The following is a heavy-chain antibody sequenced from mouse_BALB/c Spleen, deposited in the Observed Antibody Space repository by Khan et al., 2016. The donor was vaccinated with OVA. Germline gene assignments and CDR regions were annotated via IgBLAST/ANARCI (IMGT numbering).Heavy chain of an antibody. D-gene: IGHD1-1*01. CDR2: VSTGGGYT. J-gene: IGHJ3*01. V-gene: IGHV5-6*01. CDR3: TRLAYYYDSEGFAY. CDR1: GFTFSTYG. Sequence: EVQRLESGGDLVKPGGSLKLSCAASGFTFSTYGMSWVRQTPDKRLEWVATVSTGGGYTYYPDSVKGRFTISRDNAKNTLYLQMSGLKSEDTAMFYCTRLAYYYDSEGFAYWGQGTLVTVSA.